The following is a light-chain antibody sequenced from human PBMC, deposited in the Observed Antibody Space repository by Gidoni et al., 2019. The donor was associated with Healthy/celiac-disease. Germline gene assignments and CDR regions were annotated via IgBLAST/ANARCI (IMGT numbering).Light chain of an antibody. CDR3: QQYNSYSPKT. V-gene: IGKV1-5*01. CDR2: DAS. Sequence: DTKIPKSPSTLSASVGDRVTITCRASQSISSWLAWYQQKPGKAPKLLIYDASSLESGVPSRFSGSGSGTEFTLTISSLQPDDFATYYCQQYNSYSPKTFGQGTKVEIK. J-gene: IGKJ1*01. CDR1: QSISSW.